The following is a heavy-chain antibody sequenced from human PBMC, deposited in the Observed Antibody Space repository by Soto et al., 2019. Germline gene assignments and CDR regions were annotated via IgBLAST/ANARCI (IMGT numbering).Heavy chain of an antibody. CDR1: GFTFSSYW. J-gene: IGHJ3*02. CDR2: INSDGSST. Sequence: EVQLVESGGGLVQPGGSLRLSCAASGFTFSSYWMHWVRQAPGKGLVWVSRINSDGSSTSYADSVKGRFTISRDNAKNTLYLQMNSLRAEDTDVYCCARDYGDYVAFDIWGQGTMVTVSS. CDR3: ARDYGDYVAFDI. D-gene: IGHD4-17*01. V-gene: IGHV3-74*01.